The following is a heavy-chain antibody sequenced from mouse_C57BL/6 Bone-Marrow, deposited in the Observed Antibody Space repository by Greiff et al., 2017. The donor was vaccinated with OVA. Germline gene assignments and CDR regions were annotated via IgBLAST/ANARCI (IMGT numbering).Heavy chain of an antibody. CDR3: TPVNSDY. CDR1: GFTIKDDY. V-gene: IGHV14-4*01. Sequence: VQLQQSGAELVRPGASVKLSCTASGFTIKDDYMHWVKQMPEQGLEWIGCIDPENGDTEYASKFKGTSTITADTSSNTAYLQLSSLTSEDTAVYYCTPVNSDYWGQGTTLTVSS. J-gene: IGHJ2*01. CDR2: IDPENGDT.